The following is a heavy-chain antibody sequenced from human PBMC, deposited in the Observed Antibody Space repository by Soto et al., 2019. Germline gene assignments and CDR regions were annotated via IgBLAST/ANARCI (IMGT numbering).Heavy chain of an antibody. V-gene: IGHV3-21*01. CDR3: ARVGTGSSTPLDI. D-gene: IGHD3-9*01. J-gene: IGHJ3*02. CDR2: ITSASDYI. CDR1: GFMFTRST. Sequence: LRLSCVASGFMFTRSTMNWVRQAPGKGLEWVSSITSASDYIFYEDSVKGRFTISRDNAKNSLYLQMNSLRAEDTAVYYCARVGTGSSTPLDIWGQGTMVTVSS.